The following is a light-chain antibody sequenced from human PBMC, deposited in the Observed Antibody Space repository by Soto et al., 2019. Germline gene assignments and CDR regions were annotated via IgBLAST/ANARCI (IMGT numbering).Light chain of an antibody. J-gene: IGKJ5*01. CDR2: AAS. Sequence: DTQMTQSPSSVSASVGDTVTLTCRASQDIIRHLNWYQHKPGRAPRLLIYAASTLQSGVPSRFTGSGSGTEFTLTISGLQPEDFATYYCQHSYTVPIAFGQGTRLEI. V-gene: IGKV1-39*01. CDR1: QDIIRH. CDR3: QHSYTVPIA.